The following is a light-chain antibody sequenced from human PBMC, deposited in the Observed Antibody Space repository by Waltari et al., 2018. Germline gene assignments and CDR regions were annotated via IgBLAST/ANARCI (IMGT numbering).Light chain of an antibody. Sequence: DIQITQSPSTLSASVGDRVTITCRASQSLNNWLAWYQQKPGKAPKLLIYKSSNLEIGVPSRFSGSGSGTEFTLTITSLQPDDFATYYCQHYNSYSPSWTFGQGTRVEVK. CDR1: QSLNNW. CDR2: KSS. CDR3: QHYNSYSPSWT. V-gene: IGKV1-5*03. J-gene: IGKJ1*01.